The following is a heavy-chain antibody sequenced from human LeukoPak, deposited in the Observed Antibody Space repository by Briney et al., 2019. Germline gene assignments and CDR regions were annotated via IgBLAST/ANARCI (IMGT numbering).Heavy chain of an antibody. CDR3: ARGISIAAAGY. CDR1: GGSISSGGYY. D-gene: IGHD6-13*01. CDR2: IYYSGST. J-gene: IGHJ4*02. Sequence: PSETLSLTCTVSGGSISSGGYYWSWIRQHPGKGLERIGYIYYSGSTYYNPSLKSRVTISVDTSKNQFSLKLSSVTAADTAVYYCARGISIAAAGYWGQGTLVTVSS. V-gene: IGHV4-31*03.